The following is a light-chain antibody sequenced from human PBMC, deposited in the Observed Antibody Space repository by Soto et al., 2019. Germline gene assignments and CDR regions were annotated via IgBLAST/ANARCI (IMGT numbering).Light chain of an antibody. Sequence: DIRITHSPSTLSGPVSHRVTITCRASQTISSWLAWYQQKPGKAPKLLIYAAHTLQGGVPSRFSGSGSGTEFTLTISGLQPEDFAAYYCHQSYSTPITFGQGTRLEIK. J-gene: IGKJ5*01. V-gene: IGKV1-39*01. CDR3: HQSYSTPIT. CDR1: QTISSW. CDR2: AAH.